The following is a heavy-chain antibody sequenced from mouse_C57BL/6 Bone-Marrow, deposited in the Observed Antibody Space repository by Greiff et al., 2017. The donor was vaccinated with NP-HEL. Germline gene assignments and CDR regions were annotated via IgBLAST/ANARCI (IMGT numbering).Heavy chain of an antibody. CDR1: GYTFTSYW. CDR3: ARGVVPFAY. Sequence: LQQPGASVKLSCKASGYTFTSYWMHWVKQRPGRGLEWIGRIDPNSGGTTYNEKFKSKATLTVDKPSSTAYMQLSSLTSEDSAVYYCARGVVPFAYWGQGTLVTVSA. D-gene: IGHD1-1*01. V-gene: IGHV1-72*01. J-gene: IGHJ3*01. CDR2: IDPNSGGT.